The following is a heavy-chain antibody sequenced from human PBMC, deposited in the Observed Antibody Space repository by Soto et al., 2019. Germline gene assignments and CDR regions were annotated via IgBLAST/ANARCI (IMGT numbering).Heavy chain of an antibody. Sequence: EVQLLESGGGLVQPGGSLRLSCAASGFTFGSYAMSWVRQAPGKGLEWVSAISGSGGSTYYADSVKGRFTISRDNSKNTLYLQMNSLRAEDTAVDYCAKDDGSGWYSRVGYWGQGTLVTVSS. J-gene: IGHJ4*02. V-gene: IGHV3-23*01. D-gene: IGHD6-19*01. CDR3: AKDDGSGWYSRVGY. CDR2: ISGSGGST. CDR1: GFTFGSYA.